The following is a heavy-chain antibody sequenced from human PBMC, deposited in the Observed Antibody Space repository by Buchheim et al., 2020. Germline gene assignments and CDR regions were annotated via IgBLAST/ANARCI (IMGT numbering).Heavy chain of an antibody. CDR3: ARTPVGGWGKIDY. CDR2: IYYSGST. J-gene: IGHJ4*02. Sequence: QVQLQESGPGLVKPSETLSLTCTVSGGSISSYYWSWIRQPPGKGLEWIGYIYYSGSTNYNPSLKSRVTISVDTSKNQFSLKLSSVTAVDTAVYYCARTPVGGWGKIDYWGQGTL. CDR1: GGSISSYY. D-gene: IGHD2-8*02. V-gene: IGHV4-59*01.